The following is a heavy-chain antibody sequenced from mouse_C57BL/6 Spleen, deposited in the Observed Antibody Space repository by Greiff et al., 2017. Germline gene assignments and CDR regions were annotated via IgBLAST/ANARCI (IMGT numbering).Heavy chain of an antibody. V-gene: IGHV1-55*01. CDR1: GYTFTSYW. Sequence: QVQLKQPGAELVKPGASVKMSCKASGYTFTSYWITWVKQRPGQGLEWIGDIYRGSGSTNYNEKFKSKATLTVDTSSSTAYMQLSSLTSEDSAVYYCARSGILRSHWYFDVWGTGTTVTVSS. CDR2: IYRGSGST. J-gene: IGHJ1*03. CDR3: ARSGILRSHWYFDV. D-gene: IGHD1-1*01.